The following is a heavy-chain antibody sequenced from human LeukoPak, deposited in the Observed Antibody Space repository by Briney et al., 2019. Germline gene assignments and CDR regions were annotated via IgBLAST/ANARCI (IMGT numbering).Heavy chain of an antibody. D-gene: IGHD2-21*01. CDR3: ARGADCRSGDCFADPFDS. Sequence: GGSLRLSCAASGFTVSTNYMSWVRQGPGKGLEWVSVLYSGGASHYADSVQGRFTISRDNSRNMVYLQMNSLRAEDTAMYYCARGADCRSGDCFADPFDSWGQGTLVTVSS. CDR2: LYSGGAS. J-gene: IGHJ4*02. V-gene: IGHV3-66*01. CDR1: GFTVSTNY.